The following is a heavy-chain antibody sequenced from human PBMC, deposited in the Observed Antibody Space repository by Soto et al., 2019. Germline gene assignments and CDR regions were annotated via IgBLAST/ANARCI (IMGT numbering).Heavy chain of an antibody. CDR2: ISGSGGST. D-gene: IGHD1-7*01. V-gene: IGHV3-23*01. Sequence: EVQLLESGGGLVQPGGSLRLSCAASGFTFSSYAMSWVRQAPGKGLEWVSAISGSGGSTYYADSVKGRFTISRDNSKNTLYLQMNSLRAEDTAVYYCAKDPTNWNYFAPTDVWCKGTTVTVSS. CDR3: AKDPTNWNYFAPTDV. J-gene: IGHJ6*04. CDR1: GFTFSSYA.